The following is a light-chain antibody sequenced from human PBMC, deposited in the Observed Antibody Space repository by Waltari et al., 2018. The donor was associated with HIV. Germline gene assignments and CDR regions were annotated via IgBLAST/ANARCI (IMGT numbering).Light chain of an antibody. Sequence: DIVMTQSPDYLAVSLGERATINCKSSQSVLYSPNNKNYLAWYQQKPGQPPELLIYWASTRESGVPDRFSGSGSATDFTLTISSLQAEDVAVYYCQQYYSTPLTFGGGTQVEIK. CDR2: WAS. J-gene: IGKJ4*01. CDR3: QQYYSTPLT. CDR1: QSVLYSPNNKNY. V-gene: IGKV4-1*01.